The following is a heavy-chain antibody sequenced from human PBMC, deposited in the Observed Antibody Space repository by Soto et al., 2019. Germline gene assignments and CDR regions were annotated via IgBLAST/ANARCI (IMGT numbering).Heavy chain of an antibody. V-gene: IGHV4-61*01. D-gene: IGHD3-9*01. CDR2: IYYSGST. Sequence: SETLSLTCTVSGGSVSSGSYYWSWVRQPPGKGLEWIGYIYYSGSTNYNPSLKSRVTISVDTSKNKFSLKLSSVTAADTAVYYCARESPYYDILTGYYNYYYYYGMDVWGQGTTVTVSS. CDR3: ARESPYYDILTGYYNYYYYYGMDV. CDR1: GGSVSSGSYY. J-gene: IGHJ6*02.